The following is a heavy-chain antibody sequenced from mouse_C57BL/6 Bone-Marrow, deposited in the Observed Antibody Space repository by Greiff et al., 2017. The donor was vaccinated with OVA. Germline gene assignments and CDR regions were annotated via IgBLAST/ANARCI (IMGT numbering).Heavy chain of an antibody. CDR2: IDPADGDT. J-gene: IGHJ1*03. Sequence: EVQLQQSGAELVRPGASVKLSCTASGFNINDYYMHWVKQRPEQGLEWIGMIDPADGDTEYAPKFQGKATMTADTSSNTAYLQLSSLTSEDTAVYYCTPLGRGYFDVWGTGTTVTVSS. CDR1: GFNINDYY. D-gene: IGHD4-1*01. V-gene: IGHV14-1*01. CDR3: TPLGRGYFDV.